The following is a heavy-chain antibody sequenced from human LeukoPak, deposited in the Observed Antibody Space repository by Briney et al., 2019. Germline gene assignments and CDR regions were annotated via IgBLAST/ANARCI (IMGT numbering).Heavy chain of an antibody. J-gene: IGHJ6*03. CDR1: GFSLSTSGMC. CDR2: IDWDDDK. D-gene: IGHD6-6*01. V-gene: IGHV2-70*20. Sequence: SGPALVKPTQTLTLTCTFSGFSLSTSGMCVSWVRQPPGKALECLALIDWDDDKYYSTSLKTRLTISKDTSKNQVVLTMTNMDPVDTATYYCARSPMSIAARSRPAWGYYMDVWGKGTTVTVSS. CDR3: ARSPMSIAARSRPAWGYYMDV.